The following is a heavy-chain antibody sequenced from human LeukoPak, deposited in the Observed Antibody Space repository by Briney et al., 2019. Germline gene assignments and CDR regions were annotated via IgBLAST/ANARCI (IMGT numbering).Heavy chain of an antibody. D-gene: IGHD2-2*01. Sequence: AGGSLRLSCAASGFTFSSYGMHWVRQAPGKGLEWVAFIRYDGSNKYYADSVKGRFTISRDNSKNTLYLQMNSLRAEDTAVYYCAKDLVDRPWIVVVPAAIDYWGQGTLVTVSS. J-gene: IGHJ4*02. CDR3: AKDLVDRPWIVVVPAAIDY. CDR1: GFTFSSYG. V-gene: IGHV3-30*02. CDR2: IRYDGSNK.